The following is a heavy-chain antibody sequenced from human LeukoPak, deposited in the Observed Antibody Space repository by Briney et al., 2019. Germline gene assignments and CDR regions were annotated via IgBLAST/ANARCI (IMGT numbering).Heavy chain of an antibody. CDR1: GYTFAKYA. J-gene: IGHJ4*02. CDR3: VREDTPATANY. CDR2: INAGNGNT. Sequence: GASVKVSCKASGYTFAKYAIHWVRQAPGQRLEWMGWINAGNGNTRYSQKFQGGVTITRDTSASTAYMELSSLRSEDTAVYYCVREDTPATANYWGQGTLVTISS. V-gene: IGHV1-3*01. D-gene: IGHD2-21*02.